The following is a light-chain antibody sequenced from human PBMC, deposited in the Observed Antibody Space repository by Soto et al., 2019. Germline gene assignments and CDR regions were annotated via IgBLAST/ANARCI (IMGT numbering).Light chain of an antibody. CDR1: QSVSSNN. Sequence: IVLTQSPGTLSLSPGERATFSGRASQSVSSNNLVWYQQKPGQAPRLLIYGASYRAAGIPDRFSGSGSGTDFTLTISRLEPEDFALYYCQQYGSSPWTFGQGTKVEIK. CDR3: QQYGSSPWT. V-gene: IGKV3-20*01. CDR2: GAS. J-gene: IGKJ1*01.